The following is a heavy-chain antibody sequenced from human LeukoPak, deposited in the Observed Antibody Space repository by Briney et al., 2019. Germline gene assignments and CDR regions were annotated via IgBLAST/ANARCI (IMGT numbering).Heavy chain of an antibody. Sequence: PGGSLRLSCAASGFTFSSYEMNWVRQAPGTGLEWVSYISSSGSTIYYADSVKGRFTISRDNDKNSLYLQMNSLRAEDTAVYYCARQSYYYGSGSSNFDYWGQGTLVTVSS. V-gene: IGHV3-48*03. CDR2: ISSSGSTI. D-gene: IGHD3-10*01. J-gene: IGHJ4*02. CDR1: GFTFSSYE. CDR3: ARQSYYYGSGSSNFDY.